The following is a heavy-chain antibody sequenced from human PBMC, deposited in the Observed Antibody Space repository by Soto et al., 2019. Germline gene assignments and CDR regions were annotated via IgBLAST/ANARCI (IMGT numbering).Heavy chain of an antibody. Sequence: GASVKVSCKASGGTFSSYAISWVRQAPGQGLEWMGGIIPIFGTANYAQKFQGRVTITADKSTSTAYMELSSLRSEDTAVYYCAFKAWNLWRGWFDPWGQGTLVTVSS. D-gene: IGHD3-3*01. V-gene: IGHV1-69*06. CDR2: IIPIFGTA. CDR3: AFKAWNLWRGWFDP. J-gene: IGHJ5*02. CDR1: GGTFSSYA.